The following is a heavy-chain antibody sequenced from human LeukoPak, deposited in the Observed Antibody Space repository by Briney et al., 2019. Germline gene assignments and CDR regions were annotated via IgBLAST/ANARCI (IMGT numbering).Heavy chain of an antibody. V-gene: IGHV4-34*01. CDR1: GGSFSGYY. CDR2: INHSGST. J-gene: IGHJ6*02. Sequence: SETLSLTCAVYGGSFSGYYWSWIRQPPGKGLEWIGEINHSGSTNYNPSLKSRVTISVDTSKNQFSLKLSSVTAADTAVYYCASYGMDVWGQGTTVTASS. CDR3: ASYGMDV.